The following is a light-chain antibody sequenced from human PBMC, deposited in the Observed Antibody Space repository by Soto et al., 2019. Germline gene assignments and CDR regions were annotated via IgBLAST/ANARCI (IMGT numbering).Light chain of an antibody. V-gene: IGLV1-44*01. J-gene: IGLJ2*01. CDR2: SDN. Sequence: QSVLTQPPSASGTPGQRVTISCSGSSSNIGRNTVNWFQQLPGTAPKLLVYSDNQRPSGVPDRFSGSKPGTSASLAISGLQSGDEADYYCTTWDHSLNGVVFGGGTKLTVL. CDR1: SSNIGRNT. CDR3: TTWDHSLNGVV.